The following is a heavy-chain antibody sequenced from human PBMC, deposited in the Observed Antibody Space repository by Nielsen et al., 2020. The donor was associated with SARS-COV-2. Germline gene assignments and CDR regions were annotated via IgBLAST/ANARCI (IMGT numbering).Heavy chain of an antibody. J-gene: IGHJ4*02. V-gene: IGHV3-7*01. Sequence: GESLKISCTASGFTFGDYAMSWFRQAPGKGLEWVANIKHDGSEKYYVDSVKGRFTISRDNAKSSLSLQMNSLTAEDTAVYYCARVAFWSGYDYWGQGALVTVSS. CDR2: IKHDGSEK. D-gene: IGHD3-3*01. CDR1: GFTFGDYA. CDR3: ARVAFWSGYDY.